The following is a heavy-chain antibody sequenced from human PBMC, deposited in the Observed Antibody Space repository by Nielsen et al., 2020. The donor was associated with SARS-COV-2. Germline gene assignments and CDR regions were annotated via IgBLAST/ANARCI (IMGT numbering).Heavy chain of an antibody. D-gene: IGHD2-2*01. Sequence: GESLKISCVVSGFNFRGYWMTWVRQAPGKGLEWVGNIKLDGSEKYYVDSVKGRFTISRDNARNTLYLQMNSLRAEDTAVYYCARDPDARYYFDYWGQGTLVTVSS. CDR3: ARDPDARYYFDY. J-gene: IGHJ4*02. CDR2: IKLDGSEK. V-gene: IGHV3-7*01. CDR1: GFNFRGYW.